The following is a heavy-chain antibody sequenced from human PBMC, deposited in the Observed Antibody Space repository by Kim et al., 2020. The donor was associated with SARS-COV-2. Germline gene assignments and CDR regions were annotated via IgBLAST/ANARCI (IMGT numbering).Heavy chain of an antibody. CDR3: ARSPHNYDSSGYQGYYYYGMDV. CDR2: IYYSGST. D-gene: IGHD3-22*01. Sequence: SETLSLTCTVSGGSISSYYWSWIRQPPGKGLEWIGYIYYSGSTNYNPSLKSRVTISVDTSKNQFSLKLSSVTAADTAVYYCARSPHNYDSSGYQGYYYYGMDVWGQGTTVTVSS. J-gene: IGHJ6*02. V-gene: IGHV4-59*13. CDR1: GGSISSYY.